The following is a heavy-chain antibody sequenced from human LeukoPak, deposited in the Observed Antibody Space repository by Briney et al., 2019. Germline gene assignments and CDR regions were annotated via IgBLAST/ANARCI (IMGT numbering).Heavy chain of an antibody. Sequence: GGSLRLSCAASGFTFDDYAMHWVRQAPGKGLEWVSGISWNSGSIGYADSVKGRFTISRDNAKNSLYLQMNSLRAEDTALYYCAKDNFWNGTTFGAFDIWGQGTMVTVSS. J-gene: IGHJ3*02. D-gene: IGHD1-7*01. V-gene: IGHV3-9*01. CDR3: AKDNFWNGTTFGAFDI. CDR1: GFTFDDYA. CDR2: ISWNSGSI.